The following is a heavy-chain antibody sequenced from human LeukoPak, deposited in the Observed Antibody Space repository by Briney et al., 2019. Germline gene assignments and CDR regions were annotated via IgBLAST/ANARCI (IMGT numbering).Heavy chain of an antibody. CDR3: ARDPSGFFDY. Sequence: PGGSLRLSCAASGFTFSSYAMHWVRQAPGKGLEWVAVISYDGSNKYYADSVKGRFTISRDNAKNSLYLQMNSLRAEDTAVYYCARDPSGFFDYRGQGTLVTVSS. D-gene: IGHD1-14*01. V-gene: IGHV3-30*04. CDR2: ISYDGSNK. J-gene: IGHJ4*02. CDR1: GFTFSSYA.